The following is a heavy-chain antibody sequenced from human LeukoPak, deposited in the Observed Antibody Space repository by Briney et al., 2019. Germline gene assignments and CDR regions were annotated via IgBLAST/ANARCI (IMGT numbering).Heavy chain of an antibody. CDR3: AKERDYYYYYMDV. CDR1: GFTFSTFA. CDR2: IFPSGGEI. J-gene: IGHJ6*03. V-gene: IGHV3-23*01. Sequence: GGSLRLSCAASGFTFSTFAMIWVRQPPGKGLEWVSSIFPSGGEIHYADSVRGRFTISRDNSKSTLSLQMNSLRAEDTAVYYCAKERDYYYYYMDVWGKGTTVTISS.